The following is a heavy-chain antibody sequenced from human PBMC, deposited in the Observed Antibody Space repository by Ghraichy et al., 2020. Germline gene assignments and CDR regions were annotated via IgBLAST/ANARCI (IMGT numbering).Heavy chain of an antibody. CDR3: AGDPHYYDSSGYSN. CDR1: GFTFSSYS. D-gene: IGHD3-22*01. V-gene: IGHV3-21*01. CDR2: ISSSSSYI. Sequence: GKSLNISCAASGFTFSSYSMNWVRQAPGKGLEWVSSISSSSSYIYYADSVKGRFTISRDNAKNSLYLQMNSLRAEDTAVYYCAGDPHYYDSSGYSNWGQGTLVTVSS. J-gene: IGHJ4*02.